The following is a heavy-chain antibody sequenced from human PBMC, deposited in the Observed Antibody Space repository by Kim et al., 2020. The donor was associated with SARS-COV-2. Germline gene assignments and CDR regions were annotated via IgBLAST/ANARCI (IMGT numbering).Heavy chain of an antibody. V-gene: IGHV7-4-1*02. D-gene: IGHD6-19*01. CDR2: INTLNGNP. Sequence: ASVKVSCKASGYSFTDYAVNWVRQAPGQGLEWMGWINTLNGNPTYAQGFRGRFALSLDTSVTTAYLQINGLKAEDTALYYCVRGRRGNSGWGEAWGQGTLVTVSS. J-gene: IGHJ5*02. CDR3: VRGRRGNSGWGEA. CDR1: GYSFTDYA.